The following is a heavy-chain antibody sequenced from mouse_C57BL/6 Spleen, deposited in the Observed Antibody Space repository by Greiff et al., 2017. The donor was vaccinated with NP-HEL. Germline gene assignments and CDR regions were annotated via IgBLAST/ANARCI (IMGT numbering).Heavy chain of an antibody. D-gene: IGHD2-4*01. CDR3: ARHEGGLRPHYYAMDY. V-gene: IGHV1-62-2*01. CDR1: GYTFTEYT. J-gene: IGHJ4*01. CDR2: FYPGSGSI. Sequence: QVQLQQSGAELVKPGASVKLSCKASGYTFTEYTIHWVKQRSGQGLEWIGWFYPGSGSITYNEKFKDKATLTADKSSSTVYMELSRLTSEDSAVYFCARHEGGLRPHYYAMDYWGQGTSVTVSS.